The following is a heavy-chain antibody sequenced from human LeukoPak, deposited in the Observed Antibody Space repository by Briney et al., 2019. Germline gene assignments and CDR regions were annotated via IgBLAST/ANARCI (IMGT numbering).Heavy chain of an antibody. D-gene: IGHD3-10*01. J-gene: IGHJ4*02. CDR2: ISSSSSAI. CDR3: ASVPDYYGSGSYSAHDY. Sequence: PGGSLRLSCAASGFTFSSYSMNWVRQAPGKGLEWVSYISSSSSAIYYADSVKGRFTISRDNAKNSLYLQMSSLRAEDTAVYYCASVPDYYGSGSYSAHDYWGQGTLVTVSS. V-gene: IGHV3-48*01. CDR1: GFTFSSYS.